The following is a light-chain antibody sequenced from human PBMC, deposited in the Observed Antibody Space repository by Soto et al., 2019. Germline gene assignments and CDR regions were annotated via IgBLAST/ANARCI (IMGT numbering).Light chain of an antibody. CDR1: SSDVGGYNY. CDR3: STYTSSNAGV. CDR2: EVT. Sequence: QSALTQPASVSGSPGQSIAISCTGTSSDVGGYNYVSWYQQHPGKAPKLMIYEVTNRPSGVSNRFSGSKSGNTASLTISGLQTEDDADYYCSTYTSSNAGVFGGGTKLTVL. V-gene: IGLV2-14*01. J-gene: IGLJ3*02.